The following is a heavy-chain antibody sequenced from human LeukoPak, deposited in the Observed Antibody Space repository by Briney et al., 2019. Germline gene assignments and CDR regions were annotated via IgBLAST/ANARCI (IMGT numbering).Heavy chain of an antibody. Sequence: ASVKVSCKASGYTFTGYYMHWVRQAPGQGLEWMGWINPNSGGTNYAQKFQGRVTMTRDTSISTAYMELSRLRSDDTAVYYCAREVVGLTDSSTGPEKGHAFDIWGQGTMVTVSS. CDR2: INPNSGGT. V-gene: IGHV1-2*02. J-gene: IGHJ3*02. CDR3: AREVVGLTDSSTGPEKGHAFDI. D-gene: IGHD3-22*01. CDR1: GYTFTGYY.